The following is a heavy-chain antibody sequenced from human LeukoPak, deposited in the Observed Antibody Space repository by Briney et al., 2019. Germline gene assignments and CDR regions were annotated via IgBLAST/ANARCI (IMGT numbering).Heavy chain of an antibody. J-gene: IGHJ4*02. D-gene: IGHD6-13*01. V-gene: IGHV4-59*08. Sequence: SETLSLTCTVSGGSISTYYWSWLRQPPGKGLEWIGYISYSGSTNYNPSLKTLKSRVTMSVDTSKNQFSLKLSSVTAADTAVYYCARRKFGSSWRDSWGQGTLVTVSS. CDR1: GGSISTYY. CDR3: ARRKFGSSWRDS. CDR2: ISYSGST.